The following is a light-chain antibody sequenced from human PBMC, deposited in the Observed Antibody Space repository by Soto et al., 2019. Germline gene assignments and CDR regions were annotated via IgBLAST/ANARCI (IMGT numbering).Light chain of an antibody. CDR3: QQSYSTPVIT. J-gene: IGKJ5*01. V-gene: IGKV1-39*01. CDR1: QSISSY. Sequence: DIQMTQSPSSLSASVGDRVTITCRASQSISSYLNWYQQKPGKAPKLLIYAASSLQSGVPSRFSGGGSGTDFTLTISSLQPEDFATYYCQQSYSTPVITFGQGTRLEIK. CDR2: AAS.